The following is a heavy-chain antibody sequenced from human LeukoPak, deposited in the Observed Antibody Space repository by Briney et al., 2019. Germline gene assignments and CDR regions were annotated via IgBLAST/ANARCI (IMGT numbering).Heavy chain of an antibody. V-gene: IGHV1-8*02. CDR2: MNPNSGNT. Sequence: ASVKVSCKASGYTFTSYYMHWVRQAPGQGLEWMGWMNPNSGNTGYAQKFQGRVTMTRNTSISTAYMELSSLRSEDTAVYYCARLGRPRWFDPWGQGTLVTVSS. J-gene: IGHJ5*02. D-gene: IGHD7-27*01. CDR3: ARLGRPRWFDP. CDR1: GYTFTSYY.